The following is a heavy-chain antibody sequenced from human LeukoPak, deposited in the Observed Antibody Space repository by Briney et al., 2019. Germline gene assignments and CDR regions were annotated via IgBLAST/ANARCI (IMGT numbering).Heavy chain of an antibody. CDR1: GYTLTELS. V-gene: IGHV1-24*01. CDR2: FDPEDGET. Sequence: ASVKVSCTVSGYTLTELSMHWVRQAPGKGLEWMGGFDPEDGETIYAQKFQGRVTMTEDTSTDTAYMELSSLRSEDTAVYYCATADVITGTTGSDYWGQGTLVTVSS. J-gene: IGHJ4*02. D-gene: IGHD1-20*01. CDR3: ATADVITGTTGSDY.